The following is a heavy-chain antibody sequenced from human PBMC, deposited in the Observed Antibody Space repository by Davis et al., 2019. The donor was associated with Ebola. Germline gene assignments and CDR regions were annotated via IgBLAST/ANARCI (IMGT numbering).Heavy chain of an antibody. CDR1: GFTFSSYE. J-gene: IGHJ6*02. CDR2: ISSSGSTI. V-gene: IGHV3-48*03. Sequence: GGSLRLSCAASGFTFSSYEMNWVRQAPEKGLEWVSYISSSGSTIYYADSVKGRFTISRDNAKNSLYLQMNSLRAEDTAVYYCARDWGVLYGMDVWGQGTTVTVSS. CDR3: ARDWGVLYGMDV. D-gene: IGHD3-10*01.